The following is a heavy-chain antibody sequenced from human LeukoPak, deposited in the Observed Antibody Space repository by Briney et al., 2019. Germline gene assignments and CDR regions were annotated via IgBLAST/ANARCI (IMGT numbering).Heavy chain of an antibody. D-gene: IGHD2-2*01. Sequence: SETLSLTCTVSGGSISSGGYYWSWIRQHPGKGLEWIGYIYYSGSTYYNPSLKSRVTISVDTSKNQFSLKLSSVAAADTAVYYCARSSTSCYQCPDYWGQGTLVTVSS. CDR3: ARSSTSCYQCPDY. CDR1: GGSISSGGYY. CDR2: IYYSGST. V-gene: IGHV4-31*03. J-gene: IGHJ4*02.